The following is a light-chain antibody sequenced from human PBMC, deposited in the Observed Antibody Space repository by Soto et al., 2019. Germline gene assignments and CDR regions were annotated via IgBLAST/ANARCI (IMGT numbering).Light chain of an antibody. J-gene: IGKJ5*01. Sequence: EIVMTQSPATLSVSPGERATLSCRASQSVSSNLAWFQQKPGQAPRLLIYGASNRATGIPDRFSGSGSGTDFTLTINRLEPEDSAVYYCQQHTVSMYTFGQGTRREIK. CDR2: GAS. V-gene: IGKV3D-15*01. CDR1: QSVSSN. CDR3: QQHTVSMYT.